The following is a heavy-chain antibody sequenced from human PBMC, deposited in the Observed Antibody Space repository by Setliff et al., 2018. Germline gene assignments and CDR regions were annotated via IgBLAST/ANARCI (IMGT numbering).Heavy chain of an antibody. J-gene: IGHJ4*02. CDR3: TTGGSSWYARFDY. CDR2: ISSSSSTI. Sequence: GGSLRLSCAASGFTFSSYSMNWVRQAPGKGLEWVSYISSSSSTIYYADSVKGRFTISRDNAKNSLYLQMNSLKTEDTAVYYCTTGGSSWYARFDYWGQGSLVTVSS. V-gene: IGHV3-48*01. D-gene: IGHD6-13*01. CDR1: GFTFSSYS.